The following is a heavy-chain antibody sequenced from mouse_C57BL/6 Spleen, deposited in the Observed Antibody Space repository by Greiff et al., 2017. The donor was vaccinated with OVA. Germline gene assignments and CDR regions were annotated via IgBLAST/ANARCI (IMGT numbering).Heavy chain of an antibody. CDR1: GFSFNTYA. Sequence: EVQLVESGGGLVQPKGSLKLSCAASGFSFNTYAMNWVRQAPGTGLEWVARIRSKSNNYATYYADSVKDRFTISRDDSESMLYLQMNNLKTEDTAMYNCVRQDGYPWFAYWGQGTLGTVAA. J-gene: IGHJ3*01. CDR2: IRSKSNNYAT. CDR3: VRQDGYPWFAY. V-gene: IGHV10-1*01. D-gene: IGHD2-3*01.